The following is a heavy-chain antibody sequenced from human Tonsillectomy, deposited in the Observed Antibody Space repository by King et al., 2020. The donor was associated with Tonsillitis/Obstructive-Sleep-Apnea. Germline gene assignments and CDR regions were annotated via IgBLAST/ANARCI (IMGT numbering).Heavy chain of an antibody. CDR1: GYRFTSYW. V-gene: IGHV5-51*01. CDR3: ARQATSYYYYMDV. Sequence: QLVQSGAEVQKPGESLKISCKGSGYRFTSYWIGWVRQMPGKGLEWMGLIYPGDSDTRYSPSFQGQVTISADKSISTAYLQWSSLKASDTAMYYCARQATSYYYYMDVWGKGTTVTVSS. CDR2: IYPGDSDT. J-gene: IGHJ6*03. D-gene: IGHD1-26*01.